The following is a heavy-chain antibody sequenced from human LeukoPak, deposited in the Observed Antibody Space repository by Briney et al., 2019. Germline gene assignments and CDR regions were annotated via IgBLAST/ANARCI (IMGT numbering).Heavy chain of an antibody. J-gene: IGHJ4*02. CDR3: SVGTDGYNFDH. V-gene: IGHV1-8*01. D-gene: IGHD5-12*01. CDR1: GYTFTSYD. Sequence: ASVKVSCKASGYTFTSYDINWVRQATGKGLEWMGWMNPNSGNTGYAQKFQGRVTMTRNTSISTAYMELSSLRSEDTPVYYCSVGTDGYNFDHWGEGTLVTVSS. CDR2: MNPNSGNT.